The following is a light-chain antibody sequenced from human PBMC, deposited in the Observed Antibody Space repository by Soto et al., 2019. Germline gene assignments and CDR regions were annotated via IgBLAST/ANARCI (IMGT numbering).Light chain of an antibody. V-gene: IGLV2-14*01. CDR2: EVT. CDR1: SSDVGGYNY. J-gene: IGLJ2*01. Sequence: QSALTQPPSASGSPGQSVTISCTGTSSDVGGYNYVSWYQQYPGRAPKLMIYEVTKRPSGVSNRFSGSKSGNTASLTISGLQAEDEADYYCSSYTSSSTLVFGGGTKLTVL. CDR3: SSYTSSSTLV.